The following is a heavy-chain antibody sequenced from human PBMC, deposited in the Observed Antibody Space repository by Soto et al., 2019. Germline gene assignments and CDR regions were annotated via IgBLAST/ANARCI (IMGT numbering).Heavy chain of an antibody. D-gene: IGHD5-18*01. J-gene: IGHJ4*02. CDR1: GGSISSGDYY. V-gene: IGHV4-30-4*01. CDR2: IYYSGST. CDR3: ARAAYRYGYREDE. Sequence: QVQLQESGPGLVKPSQTLSLTCTVSGGSISSGDYYWSWIRQPPGKGLEWIGYIYYSGSTYYNPSLTSRVTISVDTSKNQCFLKLSSVTAADTAVYYCARAAYRYGYREDEWGQGTLVTVSS.